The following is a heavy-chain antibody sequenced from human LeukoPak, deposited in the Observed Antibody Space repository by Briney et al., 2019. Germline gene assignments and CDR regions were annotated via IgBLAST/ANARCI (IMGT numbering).Heavy chain of an antibody. J-gene: IGHJ4*02. D-gene: IGHD3-16*02. V-gene: IGHV3-21*04. CDR1: GFTFSSYS. CDR3: AKEEPDYVWGSYPDY. Sequence: GGSLRLSCAASGFTFSSYSMNWVRQAPGKGLEWVSSISSSSSYIYYADSVKGRFTISRDNSENTLYLQMNSLRAEDTAVYYCAKEEPDYVWGSYPDYWGQGTLVTVSS. CDR2: ISSSSSYI.